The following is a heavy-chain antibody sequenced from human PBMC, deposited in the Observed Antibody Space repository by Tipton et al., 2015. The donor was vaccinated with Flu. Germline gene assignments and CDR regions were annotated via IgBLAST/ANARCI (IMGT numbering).Heavy chain of an antibody. CDR2: IYYSGST. V-gene: IGHV4-31*03. J-gene: IGHJ4*02. Sequence: TLSLTCIVSGGSLSSCGYYWSWIRQHPGKGLEWIGYIYYSGSTYYNPSLKSRVTISVDTSKNQFSLKLTSVTAADTAVYYCACAGHGYYDSSGSDYWGQGTLVIVSS. CDR3: ACAGHGYYDSSGSDY. CDR1: GGSLSSCGYY. D-gene: IGHD3-22*01.